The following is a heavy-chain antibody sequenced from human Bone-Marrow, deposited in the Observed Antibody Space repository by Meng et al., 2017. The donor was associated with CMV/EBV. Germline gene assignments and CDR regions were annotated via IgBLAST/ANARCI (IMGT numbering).Heavy chain of an antibody. J-gene: IGHJ4*02. Sequence: GESLKISCAASGFNFDDSAMHWVRQAPGRSLEWVSLISWDGDDTYYAGSVKGRFTISRDNTKDSLFLQMSSLRPEDTALYFCAKDRHYDTRGFYSFSCDSWGQRTLVTVSS. CDR1: GFNFDDSA. CDR2: ISWDGDDT. V-gene: IGHV3-43D*03. CDR3: AKDRHYDTRGFYSFSCDS. D-gene: IGHD3-22*01.